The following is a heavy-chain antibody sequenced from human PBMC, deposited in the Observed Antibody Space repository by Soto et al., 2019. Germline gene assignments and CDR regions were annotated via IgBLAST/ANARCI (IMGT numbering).Heavy chain of an antibody. Sequence: SVKVSCKASGGTFSSYTISWVRQAPGQGLEWMGRIIPILGIANYAQKFQGRVTITADKSTSTAYMELSSLRSEDTAVYYCARDQSYGSGSYGFDYWGQGTLVTVSS. CDR2: IIPILGIA. V-gene: IGHV1-69*04. J-gene: IGHJ4*02. CDR1: GGTFSSYT. CDR3: ARDQSYGSGSYGFDY. D-gene: IGHD3-10*01.